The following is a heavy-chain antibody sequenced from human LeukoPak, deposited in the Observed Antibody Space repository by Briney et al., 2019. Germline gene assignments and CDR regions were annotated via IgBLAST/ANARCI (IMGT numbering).Heavy chain of an antibody. CDR2: IYTSGST. J-gene: IGHJ6*03. D-gene: IGHD3-10*01. CDR1: CGSISSGSYY. V-gene: IGHV4-61*02. Sequence: PSETLSLTCTVACGSISSGSYYWRWIRQPAGKGLDWIVRIYTSGSTNYNPSLKSRVTISVDTFKNQFSLKLSSVTAADTAVYYCARDGVLGYYGSGSPRYSYYYMDVWGEGTTVTVSS. CDR3: ARDGVLGYYGSGSPRYSYYYMDV.